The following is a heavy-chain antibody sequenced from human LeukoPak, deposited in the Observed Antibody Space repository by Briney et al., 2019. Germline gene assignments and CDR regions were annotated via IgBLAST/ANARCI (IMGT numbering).Heavy chain of an antibody. Sequence: GGSLRLSCAASGLTFSNYAMSWVRQAPGKGLEWVSGISDSGGSTHYADSVKGRFTISRDNSKNTLYLQMNSLRAEDTAVYYCAKDWEDSGYDPYYFDYWGQGTLVTVSS. D-gene: IGHD5-12*01. CDR3: AKDWEDSGYDPYYFDY. J-gene: IGHJ4*02. V-gene: IGHV3-23*01. CDR2: ISDSGGST. CDR1: GLTFSNYA.